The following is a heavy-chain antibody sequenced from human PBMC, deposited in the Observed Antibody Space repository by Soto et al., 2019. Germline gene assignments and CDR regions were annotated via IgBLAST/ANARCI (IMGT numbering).Heavy chain of an antibody. V-gene: IGHV3-7*05. J-gene: IGHJ6*02. CDR3: ARGRYGSSPERYFYYGLDV. D-gene: IGHD6-6*01. CDR2: IKEDGSEI. CDR1: GLTFSSDW. Sequence: GGSLRLSCAASGLTFSSDWMNWVRQAPGKGLEWVANIKEDGSEIYYVDSVKGRFTTSRDNAKNSLYLQMNSLRVEDTALYYCARGRYGSSPERYFYYGLDVWGQGTTVTVSS.